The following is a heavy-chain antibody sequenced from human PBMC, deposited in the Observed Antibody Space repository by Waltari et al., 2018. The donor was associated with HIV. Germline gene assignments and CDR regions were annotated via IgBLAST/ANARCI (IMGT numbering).Heavy chain of an antibody. J-gene: IGHJ2*01. V-gene: IGHV3-30*03. D-gene: IGHD3-16*01. CDR2: IVHDGSAK. CDR3: AREGYDYPNLYWHFDL. CDR1: GFPFDTVR. Sequence: QVQLVESGGGVVQPGGSLRLSCAAAGFPFDTVRPTWVRQAPGKGLEWVTVIVHDGSAKFYADSVKGRFTISRDNSKNTMYLQMNSLRAEDAAVYYCAREGYDYPNLYWHFDLWGRGTQVTVSS.